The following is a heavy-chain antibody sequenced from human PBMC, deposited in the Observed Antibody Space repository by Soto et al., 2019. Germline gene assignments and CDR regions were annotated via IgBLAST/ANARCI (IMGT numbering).Heavy chain of an antibody. V-gene: IGHV3-23*01. CDR2: IDFTGAGT. CDR3: ARRFSSSSFYFDY. CDR1: GFPFSSYA. Sequence: PGGSLRLSCAASGFPFSSYAMSWVRHAPDKGLEWVSAIDFTGAGTYYADSVKGRFTISRDNSKNTLYPQMSSLRAEDTAVYFCARRFSSSSFYFDYWGQGTLVTVSS. D-gene: IGHD6-6*01. J-gene: IGHJ4*02.